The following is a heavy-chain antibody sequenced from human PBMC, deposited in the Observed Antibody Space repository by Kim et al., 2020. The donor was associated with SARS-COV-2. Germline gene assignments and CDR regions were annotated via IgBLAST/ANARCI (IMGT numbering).Heavy chain of an antibody. J-gene: IGHJ6*02. CDR3: ARIAVAGTGVYYYYYYGMDV. CDR1: GGSFSGYY. CDR2: INHSGST. V-gene: IGHV4-34*01. D-gene: IGHD6-19*01. Sequence: SETLSLTCAVYGGSFSGYYWSWIRQPPGKGLEWIGEINHSGSTNYNPSLKSRVTISVDTSKNQFSLKLSSVTAADTAVYYCARIAVAGTGVYYYYYYGMDVWGQGTTVTVSS.